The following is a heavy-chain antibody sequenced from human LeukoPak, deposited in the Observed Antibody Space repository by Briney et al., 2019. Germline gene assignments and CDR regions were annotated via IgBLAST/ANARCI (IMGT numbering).Heavy chain of an antibody. D-gene: IGHD1-1*01. J-gene: IGHJ4*02. V-gene: IGHV4-39*01. CDR1: GGSVRSSDSY. Sequence: TSESLSLTCTVSGGSVRSSDSYWGWIRQPPGKEPEWIGSIYYSGSTYYKSSLRSRVSISVDTSNNHLSLNMTSVSAADSAIYCCVRHGNDIPPDQWGQGTLVTVSS. CDR3: VRHGNDIPPDQ. CDR2: IYYSGST.